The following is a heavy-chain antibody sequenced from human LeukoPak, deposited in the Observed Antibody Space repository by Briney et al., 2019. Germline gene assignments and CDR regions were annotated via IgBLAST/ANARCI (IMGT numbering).Heavy chain of an antibody. CDR1: GFTFSSYA. J-gene: IGHJ4*02. Sequence: GGSLRLSCAASGFTFSSYAMSWVRQAPGKGLEWVSAISGSGGSTYCADSVKGRFTISRDNSKNTLYLQMNSLRAEDTAVYYCAKDRRVVPAASAIDYWGQGTLVTVSS. CDR3: AKDRRVVPAASAIDY. V-gene: IGHV3-23*01. D-gene: IGHD2-2*01. CDR2: ISGSGGST.